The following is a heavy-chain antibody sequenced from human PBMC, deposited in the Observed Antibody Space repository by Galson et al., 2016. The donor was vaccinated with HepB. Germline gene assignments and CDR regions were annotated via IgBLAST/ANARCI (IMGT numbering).Heavy chain of an antibody. Sequence: SLRLSCAGSGFIFSTHSMAWVRQAPGKGLEWVSLISSGRTYIYYADSVRGRFTISRDNAGNSLYLQMNTLRADDTAVYYCARASGGGYDWDYYYGMDVWGKGTTVTVSS. CDR1: GFIFSTHS. D-gene: IGHD5-12*01. CDR2: ISSGRTYI. CDR3: ARASGGGYDWDYYYGMDV. J-gene: IGHJ6*04. V-gene: IGHV3-21*01.